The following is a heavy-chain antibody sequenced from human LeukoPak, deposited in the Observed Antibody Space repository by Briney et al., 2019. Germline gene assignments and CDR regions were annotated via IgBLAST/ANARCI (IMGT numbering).Heavy chain of an antibody. CDR2: ISAYNGNT. D-gene: IGHD4-11*01. CDR1: GYTFTSYG. J-gene: IGHJ6*03. CDR3: AATVNYYCYMDV. Sequence: ASVKVSCKASGYTFTSYGISWVRQAPGQGLEWMGWISAYNGNTNYAQKLQGRVTMTADTSTSTAYMELRSLRSDDTAVYYCAATVNYYCYMDVWGKGTTVTVSS. V-gene: IGHV1-18*01.